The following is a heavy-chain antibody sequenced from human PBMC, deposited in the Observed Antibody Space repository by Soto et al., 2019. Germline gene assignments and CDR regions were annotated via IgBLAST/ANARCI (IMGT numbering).Heavy chain of an antibody. Sequence: EVQLVESGGGLVKPGGSLRLSCAASGFTFSSYSMNWVRQAPGKGLEWVSSISSSSSYIYYADSVKGRFTISRDNAKNSLYLHMNSLRAEDTAVYYCAREDMGATLVGDGYKDDYWGRGTLVTVSS. CDR1: GFTFSSYS. D-gene: IGHD5-12*01. CDR2: ISSSSSYI. J-gene: IGHJ4*02. V-gene: IGHV3-21*01. CDR3: AREDMGATLVGDGYKDDY.